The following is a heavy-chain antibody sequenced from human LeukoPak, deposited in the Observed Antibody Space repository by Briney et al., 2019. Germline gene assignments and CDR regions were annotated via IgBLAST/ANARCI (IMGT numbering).Heavy chain of an antibody. Sequence: SETLSLTCTVSGGSISRYYWSWIRQPPGKGLEWIGYIYYSGNTYYNPSLKSRVSISVDTSKNQLSLTLTSVTAADTAVYYCARGHRTSSAYHCNAMDVWGQGTTVTVSS. V-gene: IGHV4-59*12. CDR3: ARGHRTSSAYHCNAMDV. J-gene: IGHJ6*02. D-gene: IGHD2-8*01. CDR2: IYYSGNT. CDR1: GGSISRYY.